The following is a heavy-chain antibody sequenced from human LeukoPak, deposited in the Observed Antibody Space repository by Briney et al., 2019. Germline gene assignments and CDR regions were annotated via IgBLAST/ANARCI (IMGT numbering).Heavy chain of an antibody. CDR1: GGTFSSYA. CDR2: IIPIFGTA. D-gene: IGHD3-16*01. V-gene: IGHV1-69*13. Sequence: ASVKVSCKASGGTFSSYAISWVRQAPGQGLEWMGGIIPIFGTANYAQKFQGRVTITADESTSTAYMELSSLRSEDTAVYYCARSLTATGEWFDPWGQGTLVTVSS. CDR3: ARSLTATGEWFDP. J-gene: IGHJ5*02.